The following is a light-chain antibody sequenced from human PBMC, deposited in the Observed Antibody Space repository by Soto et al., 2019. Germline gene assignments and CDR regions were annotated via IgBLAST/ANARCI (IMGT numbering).Light chain of an antibody. CDR2: GAS. J-gene: IGKJ5*01. V-gene: IGKV3-15*01. CDR1: QSVSSN. CDR3: QQYNNWPST. Sequence: EIVMTQSPATLSVSPGERATLSCRASQSVSSNLAWYQQKPGQAPRLLIYGASTRATGIPARFSGSGSGTELTLTISSLQSEVFAVYCCQQYNNWPSTFGQGTRLEIK.